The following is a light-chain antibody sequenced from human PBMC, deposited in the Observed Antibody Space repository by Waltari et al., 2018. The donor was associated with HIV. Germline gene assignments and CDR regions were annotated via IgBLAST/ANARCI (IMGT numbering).Light chain of an antibody. CDR1: SSAIGYFHY. V-gene: IGLV2-8*01. Sequence: SALTQPPSASGSPGQSVTVPCTGPSSAIGYFHYVSWYQQHPGKAPQLLIYDANKRPSGVPDRCSASKSGATASLTVSGLLAEDEADYYCAAYAGNNIVIFGGGTKVTV. J-gene: IGLJ2*01. CDR3: AAYAGNNIVI. CDR2: DAN.